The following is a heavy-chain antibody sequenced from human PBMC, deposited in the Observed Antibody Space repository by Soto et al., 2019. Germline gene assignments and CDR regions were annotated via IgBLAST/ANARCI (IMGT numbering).Heavy chain of an antibody. V-gene: IGHV4-31*03. D-gene: IGHD4-17*01. CDR2: IYYSGST. J-gene: IGHJ5*02. Sequence: SETLSLTCTVSGGSISSGGYYWSWIRQHPGKGLEWIGYIYYSGSTYYNPFLKSRVTISVDTSKNQFSLKLSSVTAADTAVYYCAREIPYGDYVKNEGNNWFDPWGQGTLVTVSS. CDR3: AREIPYGDYVKNEGNNWFDP. CDR1: GGSISSGGYY.